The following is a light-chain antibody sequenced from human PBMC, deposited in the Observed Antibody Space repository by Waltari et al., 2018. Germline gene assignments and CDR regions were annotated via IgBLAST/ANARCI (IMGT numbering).Light chain of an antibody. CDR3: QKYSGAPLT. J-gene: IGKJ4*01. CDR1: QGIRHY. CDR2: AAS. Sequence: DIQMTQSPSSLSVSVGDKVTITCRASQGIRHYLAWYQQKPGKVPKLLIYAASTLQSGVPSRFTGSGSGTEFTLTISSLQPEDVATYYCQKYSGAPLTFGGGTKVEIK. V-gene: IGKV1-27*01.